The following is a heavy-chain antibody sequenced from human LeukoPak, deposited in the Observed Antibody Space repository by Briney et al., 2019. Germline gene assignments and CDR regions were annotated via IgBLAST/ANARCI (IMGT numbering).Heavy chain of an antibody. CDR3: SRSVAWVRVGATPDY. D-gene: IGHD1-26*01. J-gene: IGHJ4*02. CDR1: GYTFTSYA. V-gene: IGHV1-3*01. CDR2: INAGNGNT. Sequence: ASVKVSCKASGYTFTSYAMHWVRQAPGQRLEWMGWINAGNGNTKYSQKFQRRVTITRDTSASTDYMELNSLRSEDTAVYYCSRSVAWVRVGATPDYWGQGALVTVSS.